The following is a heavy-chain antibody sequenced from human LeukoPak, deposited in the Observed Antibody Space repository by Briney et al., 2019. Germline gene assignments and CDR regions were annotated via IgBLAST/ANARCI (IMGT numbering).Heavy chain of an antibody. D-gene: IGHD3-10*01. CDR1: GFTFSSYA. Sequence: GGSLRLSCAASGFTFSSYAMHWVRQAPGKGLEGVAVISYDGSNKYYADSVKGRFTISRDNSKNTLYLQMNSLRAEDTAVYYCARDGTLWFGELLFWFDYWGQGTLVTVSS. CDR3: ARDGTLWFGELLFWFDY. V-gene: IGHV3-30*01. J-gene: IGHJ4*02. CDR2: ISYDGSNK.